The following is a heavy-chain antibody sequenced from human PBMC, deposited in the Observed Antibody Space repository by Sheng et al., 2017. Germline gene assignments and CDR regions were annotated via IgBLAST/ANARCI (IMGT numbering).Heavy chain of an antibody. Sequence: QVQLVQSGAEVKKPGSSVKVSCKASGGTFSSYAISWVRQAPGQGLEWMGGIIPILGIANYAQKFQGRVTITADKSTSTAYMELSSLRSEDTAVYYCARRGLRDGHAWVFDYWGQGTLVTVSS. CDR3: ARRGLRDGHAWVFDY. J-gene: IGHJ4*02. CDR1: GGTFSSYA. CDR2: IIPILGIA. D-gene: IGHD3-10*01. V-gene: IGHV1-69*04.